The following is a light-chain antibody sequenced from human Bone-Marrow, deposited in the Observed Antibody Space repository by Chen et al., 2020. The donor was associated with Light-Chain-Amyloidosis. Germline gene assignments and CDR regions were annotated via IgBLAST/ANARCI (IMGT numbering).Light chain of an antibody. Sequence: QYVLTQPPSASGTPGQRVTISCSGSSSNIGSNAVYWYQPLPGTAPKLLIYSNNQLPSGVPDRFSRSKSGTSASLAISGLQSEDEADYYCAAWDGSLNGRVVFGGGTKLTVL. V-gene: IGLV1-44*01. J-gene: IGLJ2*01. CDR1: SSNIGSNA. CDR2: SNN. CDR3: AAWDGSLNGRVV.